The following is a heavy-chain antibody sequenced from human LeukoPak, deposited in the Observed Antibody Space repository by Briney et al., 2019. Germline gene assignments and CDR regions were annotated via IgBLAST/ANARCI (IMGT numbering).Heavy chain of an antibody. Sequence: GGSLRLSCSASGFTFSAHFMHWVRQAPGKGLEYVSSISINGDETFYAESVKGRFTVSRDNSKNTLYLQLSSLRVEDTAIYYCIKDLAGTWSFDHWGQGTLLTVSS. V-gene: IGHV3-64D*06. CDR1: GFTFSAHF. CDR3: IKDLAGTWSFDH. D-gene: IGHD7-27*01. CDR2: ISINGDET. J-gene: IGHJ4*02.